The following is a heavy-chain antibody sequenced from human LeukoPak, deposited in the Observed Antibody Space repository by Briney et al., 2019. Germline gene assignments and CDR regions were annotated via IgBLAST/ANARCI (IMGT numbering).Heavy chain of an antibody. CDR2: IYSGGST. V-gene: IGHV3-66*01. D-gene: IGHD3-16*01. CDR3: ARVVKDYIWGSYVMDAFDI. CDR1: GFTVSSNY. J-gene: IGHJ3*02. Sequence: GGSLRLSCAASGFTVSSNYMSWVRQAPGKGLEWVSVIYSGGSTYYADSVKGRFTISRDNSKNTLYLQMNSLRAEDTAVYYCARVVKDYIWGSYVMDAFDIWGQGTMVTVSS.